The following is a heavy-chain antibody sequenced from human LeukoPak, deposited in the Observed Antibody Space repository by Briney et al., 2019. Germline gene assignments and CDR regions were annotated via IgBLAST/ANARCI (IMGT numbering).Heavy chain of an antibody. CDR3: TRDYYDSSGYYYLDAFDI. D-gene: IGHD3-22*01. CDR2: IRSKANSYAT. J-gene: IGHJ3*02. CDR1: GFTFSGSA. V-gene: IGHV3-73*01. Sequence: PGGSLRLSCAASGFTFSGSAMHWVRQASGKGLEWVGRIRSKANSYATAYAASVKGRFTISRDDSKNTAYLQMNSLKTEDTAVYYCTRDYYDSSGYYYLDAFDIWGQGTMVTVSS.